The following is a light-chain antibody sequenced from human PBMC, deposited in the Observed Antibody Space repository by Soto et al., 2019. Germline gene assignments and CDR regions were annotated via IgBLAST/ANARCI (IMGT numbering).Light chain of an antibody. CDR2: AAS. Sequence: DIQMTQSPTSLSASVGDRVTITCRASQDIRNFVAWYQQKPGKAPKLLIYAASTLQSGVPSRFSGSGSGTDFTLTINSLQPEDVATYYCQKYSSVPVFGPGIKVEIK. CDR1: QDIRNF. CDR3: QKYSSVPV. J-gene: IGKJ3*01. V-gene: IGKV1-27*01.